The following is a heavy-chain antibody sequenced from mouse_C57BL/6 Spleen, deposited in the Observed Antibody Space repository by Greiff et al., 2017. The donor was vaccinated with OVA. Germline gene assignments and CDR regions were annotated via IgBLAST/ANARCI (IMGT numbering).Heavy chain of an antibody. CDR2: IDPSDSYI. CDR3: ARGDSKYVRFDV. V-gene: IGHV1-69*01. CDR1: GYTFTSYW. Sequence: QVQLQQPGAELVMPGASVKLSCKASGYTFTSYWMHWVKQRPGQGLEWIGEIDPSDSYINYNQKFKGKSTLTVDKSSSTAYMQLSSLTSEDSAVYYCARGDSKYVRFDVWGTGTTVTVSS. J-gene: IGHJ1*03. D-gene: IGHD2-5*01.